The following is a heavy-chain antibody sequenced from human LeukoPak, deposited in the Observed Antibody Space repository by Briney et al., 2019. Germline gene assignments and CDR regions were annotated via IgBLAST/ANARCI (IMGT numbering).Heavy chain of an antibody. D-gene: IGHD5-24*01. J-gene: IGHJ4*02. V-gene: IGHV4-39*07. CDR3: ARGTGLQQDY. Sequence: SEXXSLTXTXXGGSISSSSYYWGWIRQPPGKGLEWIGSIYYSGSTYYNPSLKSRVTISVDTSKNQFSLKLSSVTAADTAVYYCARGTGLQQDYWGQGTLVTVSS. CDR1: GGSISSSSYY. CDR2: IYYSGST.